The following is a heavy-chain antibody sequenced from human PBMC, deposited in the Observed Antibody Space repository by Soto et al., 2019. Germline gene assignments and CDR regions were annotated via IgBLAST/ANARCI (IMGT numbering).Heavy chain of an antibody. V-gene: IGHV4-59*01. CDR1: GGSISSYY. Sequence: PSETLSLTCTVSGGSISSYYWSWIRQPPGKGLEWIGYIYYSGSTNYNPSLKSRVTISVDTSKNQFSPKLSSVTAADTAVYYCARDAWDSSSSGFDYWGQGTLVTVSS. CDR2: IYYSGST. J-gene: IGHJ4*02. D-gene: IGHD6-6*01. CDR3: ARDAWDSSSSGFDY.